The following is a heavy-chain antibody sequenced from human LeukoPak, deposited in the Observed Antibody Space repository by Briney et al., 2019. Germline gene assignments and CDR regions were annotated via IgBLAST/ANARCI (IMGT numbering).Heavy chain of an antibody. V-gene: IGHV4-34*01. CDR1: GGSFSGYY. CDR2: INHSGST. CDR3: ARGPGSGSYISRFDY. D-gene: IGHD3-10*01. J-gene: IGHJ4*02. Sequence: SETLSLTCAVYGGSFSGYYWSWIRQPPGKGLEWIGEINHSGSTNYNPSLKSRVTISVDTSKNQFSLRLSSVTAADTAVYYCARGPGSGSYISRFDYWGQGTLVTVSS.